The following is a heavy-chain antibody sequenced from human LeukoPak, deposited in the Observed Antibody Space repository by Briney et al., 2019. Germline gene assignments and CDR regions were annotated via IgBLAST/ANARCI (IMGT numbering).Heavy chain of an antibody. V-gene: IGHV4-34*01. J-gene: IGHJ4*02. Sequence: SETLSLTCSVSGASISSYYWSWIRQPPGKGLEWIGEINHSGSTNYNPSLKSRVTISVDTSKNQFSLKLSSVTAADTAVYYCARGRKWEPFDYWGQGTLVTVSS. CDR2: INHSGST. CDR3: ARGRKWEPFDY. D-gene: IGHD1-26*01. CDR1: GASISSYY.